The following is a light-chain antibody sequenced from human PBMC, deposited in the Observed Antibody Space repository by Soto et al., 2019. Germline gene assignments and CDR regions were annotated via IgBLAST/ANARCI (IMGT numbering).Light chain of an antibody. Sequence: ELVLTQSPATLSSFPGDRVTLSCRASQYINTRLAWYQHRPGQAPRLLIYGASSRATGIPDRFSGSGSGTDFTLTISRLEPEDFALYYCQQYGYSPITCGQGTRREIK. J-gene: IGKJ5*01. CDR2: GAS. CDR1: QYINTR. V-gene: IGKV3-20*01. CDR3: QQYGYSPIT.